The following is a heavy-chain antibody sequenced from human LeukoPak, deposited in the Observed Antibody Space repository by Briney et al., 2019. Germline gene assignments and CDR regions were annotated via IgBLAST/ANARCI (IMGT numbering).Heavy chain of an antibody. J-gene: IGHJ4*02. CDR3: AKDPYYGSGSYSYFDY. V-gene: IGHV3-48*01. CDR2: ISSSSSTM. Sequence: GGSLRLSCAASGFIFSSYSMNWVRQAPGKGLEWVSYISSSSSTMYYAASVKGRFSISRDNAQNSLYLQMNSLRAEDTAVYYCAKDPYYGSGSYSYFDYWGQGTLVTVSS. D-gene: IGHD3-10*01. CDR1: GFIFSSYS.